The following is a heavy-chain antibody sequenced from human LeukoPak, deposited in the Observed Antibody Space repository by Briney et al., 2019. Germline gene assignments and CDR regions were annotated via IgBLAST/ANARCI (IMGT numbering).Heavy chain of an antibody. V-gene: IGHV4-59*02. J-gene: IGHJ5*02. D-gene: IGHD2-21*02. CDR3: ARAYCGGDCYRNWFDP. Sequence: SETLSLTCTVSGDSVTTYYWSWIRQPPGKGLEWLGYVYYSGSATYNPSLKSRVTISADASKNQFSLKLSSVTAADTAVYYCARAYCGGDCYRNWFDPWGQGTLVTVSS. CDR2: VYYSGSA. CDR1: GDSVTTYY.